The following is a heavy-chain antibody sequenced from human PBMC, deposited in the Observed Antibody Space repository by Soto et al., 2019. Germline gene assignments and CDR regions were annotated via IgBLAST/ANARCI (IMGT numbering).Heavy chain of an antibody. CDR3: ARDKISGDGYNSYYYYYGMEV. V-gene: IGHV4-31*03. Sequence: PSETLSLTCTFSGGSISSGGYYCSWIRQHPWKGLEWIGYIYYSGSTYYNPSLKSRVTISVDTSKNQFSLKLSSVTAADTAVYYCARDKISGDGYNSYYYYYGMEVWGQGTTVNVSS. CDR1: GGSISSGGYY. D-gene: IGHD5-12*01. CDR2: IYYSGST. J-gene: IGHJ6*01.